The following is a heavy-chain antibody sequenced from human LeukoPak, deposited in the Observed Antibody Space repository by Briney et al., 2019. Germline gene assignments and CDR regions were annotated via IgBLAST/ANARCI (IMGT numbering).Heavy chain of an antibody. CDR2: ISAYNGNT. J-gene: IGHJ6*02. CDR1: GYTFTSYG. V-gene: IGHV1-18*01. Sequence: GASVKVSCKASGYTFTSYGISWVRQAPGQGLEWMGWISAYNGNTNYAQKLQGRVTMTTDTSTSTAYMELRSLRSGDTAVYYCARDLSSGWNVGSYYYYGMDVWGQGTTVTVSS. D-gene: IGHD6-19*01. CDR3: ARDLSSGWNVGSYYYYGMDV.